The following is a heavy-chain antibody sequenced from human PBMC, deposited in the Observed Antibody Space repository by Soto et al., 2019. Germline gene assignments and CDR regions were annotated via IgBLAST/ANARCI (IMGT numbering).Heavy chain of an antibody. CDR1: GGTFSSYA. J-gene: IGHJ6*01. Sequence: SVKASCKASGGTFSSYAISWVRQAPGKGLEWMGGIIPIFGTANYAQKFRGRVTITAAESTSTAYMDLSTHRLEDTAVYYCAGLERDLAAAGTGYGMEVWGEG. V-gene: IGHV1-69*13. CDR2: IIPIFGTA. D-gene: IGHD6-13*01. CDR3: AGLERDLAAAGTGYGMEV.